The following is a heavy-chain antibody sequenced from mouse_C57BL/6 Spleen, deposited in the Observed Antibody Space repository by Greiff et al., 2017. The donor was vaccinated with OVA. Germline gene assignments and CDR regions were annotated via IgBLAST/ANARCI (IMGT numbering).Heavy chain of an antibody. D-gene: IGHD1-1*01. CDR3: ARNEGDDYGSPYWYFDV. V-gene: IGHV2-2*01. CDR2: IWSGGST. CDR1: GFSLTSYG. Sequence: QVQLKESGPGLVQPSQSLSITCTVSGFSLTSYGVHWVRQSPGKGLEWLGVIWSGGSTDYNAAFISRLSISKDNSKSQVFFKMNSLQADDTAIYYCARNEGDDYGSPYWYFDVWGTGTTVTVSS. J-gene: IGHJ1*03.